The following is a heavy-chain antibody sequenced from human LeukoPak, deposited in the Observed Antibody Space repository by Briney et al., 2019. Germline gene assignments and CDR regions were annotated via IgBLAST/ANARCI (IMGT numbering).Heavy chain of an antibody. CDR1: GGSIRSSSYY. Sequence: SQTLSLTCTVSGGSIRSSSYYWGWIRQPPGKGLEWIGSIYYSGSTYYNPSLKSRVTISVDTSKNQFSLKLSSVTAADTAVYYCASLTTVVTPYYFDYWGQGTLVTVSS. J-gene: IGHJ4*02. CDR2: IYYSGST. D-gene: IGHD4-23*01. V-gene: IGHV4-39*07. CDR3: ASLTTVVTPYYFDY.